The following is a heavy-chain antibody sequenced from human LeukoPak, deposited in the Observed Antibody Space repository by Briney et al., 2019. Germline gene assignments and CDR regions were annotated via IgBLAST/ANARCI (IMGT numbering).Heavy chain of an antibody. J-gene: IGHJ4*02. V-gene: IGHV3-23*01. CDR2: ISGSGGST. D-gene: IGHD2-2*01. CDR3: AKDRERYCSSTSCLVADY. CDR1: GFTFRSYA. Sequence: GGSLRLSCAASGFTFRSYAMSWVRQAPGKGLEWVSAISGSGGSTYYADSVKGRFTISRDNSKNTLYLQMNSLRAEDTAVYYCAKDRERYCSSTSCLVADYWGQGTLVTVSS.